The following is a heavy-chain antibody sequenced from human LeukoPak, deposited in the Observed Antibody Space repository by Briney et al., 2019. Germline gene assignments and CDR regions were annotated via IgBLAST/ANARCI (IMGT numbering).Heavy chain of an antibody. D-gene: IGHD5-24*01. CDR2: ISYDESNK. CDR1: GFTFSSYP. V-gene: IGHV3-30-3*01. J-gene: IGHJ4*02. Sequence: GRSLRLSCAPSGFTFSSYPMHWVRQAPGKGLEWVAVISYDESNKYYADSVEGRFTISRDNAKTSLFLQMNSLRAEDTAVYYCARDLRAGSNFGYDYWGQGTLVTVSS. CDR3: ARDLRAGSNFGYDY.